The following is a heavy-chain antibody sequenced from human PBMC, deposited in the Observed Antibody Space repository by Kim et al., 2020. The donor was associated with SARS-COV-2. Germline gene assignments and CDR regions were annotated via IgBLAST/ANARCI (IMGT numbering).Heavy chain of an antibody. CDR3: AREELGYSGYDYDGSVFY. D-gene: IGHD5-12*01. V-gene: IGHV1-2*02. CDR1: GYTFTGYY. Sequence: ASVKVSCKASGYTFTGYYMHWVRQAPGQGLEWMGWINPNSGGTNYAQKFQGRVTMARDTSISTAYMELSRLRSDDTAVYYCAREELGYSGYDYDGSVFYWGQGNLGTVSS. J-gene: IGHJ4*02. CDR2: INPNSGGT.